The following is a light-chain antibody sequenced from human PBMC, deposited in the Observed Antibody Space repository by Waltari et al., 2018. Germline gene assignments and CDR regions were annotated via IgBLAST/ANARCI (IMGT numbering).Light chain of an antibody. CDR2: WAS. J-gene: IGKJ2*01. Sequence: DIVMTQSPDSLTVSLGERATINCKSSQSLFYSSNNKNYLAWYQQKPGQPPRLLIYWASTRESGVPDRFIGSGSGTDFTRTISSLQAEDVAVYYCQQYYTSYTFAQGTKLELK. CDR3: QQYYTSYT. V-gene: IGKV4-1*01. CDR1: QSLFYSSNNKNY.